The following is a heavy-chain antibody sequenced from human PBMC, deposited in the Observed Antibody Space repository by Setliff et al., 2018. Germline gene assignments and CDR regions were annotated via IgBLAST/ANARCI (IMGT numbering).Heavy chain of an antibody. J-gene: IGHJ6*03. CDR1: GDSISSRRSY. CDR3: ARMSGFQYMDV. V-gene: IGHV4-61*09. CDR2: IYTSWNT. D-gene: IGHD3-3*01. Sequence: KPSETLSLTCTVSGDSISSRRSYWGWLRQPAGKGLEWIGQIYTSWNTNYNPSLKSRVTISLDTSKNQFSLSLSSVTAADTAVYYCARMSGFQYMDVWGKGTTVTVSS.